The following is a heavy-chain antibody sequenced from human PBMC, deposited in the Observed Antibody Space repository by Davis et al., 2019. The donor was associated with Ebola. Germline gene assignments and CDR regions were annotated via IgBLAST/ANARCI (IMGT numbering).Heavy chain of an antibody. CDR3: ANSYDSSGQPPFGY. D-gene: IGHD3-22*01. J-gene: IGHJ4*02. Sequence: GESLKISCATSGFTFSSYGMHWVRQAPGKGLEWVAVIWYDGSNKYYADSVKGRFTISRDNSKNTLYLQMNSLRAEDTAVYYCANSYDSSGQPPFGYWGQGTLVTVSS. CDR2: IWYDGSNK. V-gene: IGHV3-30*02. CDR1: GFTFSSYG.